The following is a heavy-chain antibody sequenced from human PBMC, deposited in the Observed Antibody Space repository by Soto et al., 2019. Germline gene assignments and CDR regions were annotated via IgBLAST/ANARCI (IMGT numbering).Heavy chain of an antibody. V-gene: IGHV4-34*01. CDR1: GGSFSGYY. CDR2: INHSGRT. Sequence: QVQLQQWGAGLLKPSETLSLTCAVYGGSFSGYYWSWIRQPPGKGLEWIGEINHSGRTNYNPSLKSRVTISVDTSKDQFSLKLGSVTAADTAVYYCARGRASYYGYYYYYGMDVWGQGTTVTVSS. CDR3: ARGRASYYGYYYYYGMDV. J-gene: IGHJ6*02. D-gene: IGHD1-26*01.